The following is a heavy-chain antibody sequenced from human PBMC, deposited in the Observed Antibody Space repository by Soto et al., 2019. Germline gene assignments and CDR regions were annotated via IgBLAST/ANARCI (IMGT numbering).Heavy chain of an antibody. CDR2: IYYSGST. D-gene: IGHD7-27*01. CDR3: ARRWGRTFDS. CDR1: GGSISSYY. J-gene: IGHJ4*02. Sequence: QVQLQESGPGLVKPSETLSLTCTVSGGSISSYYWSWIRQPPGKGLEWIGYIYYSGSTNYNPALKSRVTISVDTSKNQFSLKLSSVPAADTAVYYCARRWGRTFDSWGQGTLVTVSS. V-gene: IGHV4-59*08.